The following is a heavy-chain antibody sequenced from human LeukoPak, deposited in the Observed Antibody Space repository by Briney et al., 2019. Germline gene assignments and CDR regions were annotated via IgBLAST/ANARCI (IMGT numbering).Heavy chain of an antibody. CDR2: IWEDGSNK. Sequence: GRSLRLSCAASGFTFSSYGLHWVREAPGKGLEWVAVIWEDGSNKYYADSVRGGFTISRDNSQSTRYMQIYSLRAQDTAVYNCARAIVLPARDYYGRDVWGQGTTVTVSS. J-gene: IGHJ6*02. CDR3: ARAIVLPARDYYGRDV. D-gene: IGHD2-2*01. CDR1: GFTFSSYG. V-gene: IGHV3-33*01.